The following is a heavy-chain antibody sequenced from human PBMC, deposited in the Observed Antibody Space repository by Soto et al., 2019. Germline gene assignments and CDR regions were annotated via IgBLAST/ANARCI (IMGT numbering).Heavy chain of an antibody. CDR3: ARLDYGDTPGVNWFDP. CDR1: GGSISSSSYY. J-gene: IGHJ5*02. V-gene: IGHV4-39*01. CDR2: IYYSGST. D-gene: IGHD4-17*01. Sequence: SETLSLTCTVSGGSISSSSYYWGWIRQPPGKGLEWIGSIYYSGSTYYNPSLKSRVTISVDTSKNQFSLKLSSVTAADTAVYYCARLDYGDTPGVNWFDPWGQGTLVTVSS.